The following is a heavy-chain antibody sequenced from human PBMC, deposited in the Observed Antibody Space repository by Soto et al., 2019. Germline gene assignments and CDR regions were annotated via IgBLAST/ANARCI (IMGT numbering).Heavy chain of an antibody. CDR1: GGKIISSSCC. CDR3: ARLNVVPAAMRFDY. Sequence: VAGGKIISSSCCWSRKNKTPGKGLEWIGSIYYSGSTYYNPSLKSRVTISVDTSKNQFSLKLSSVTAADTAVYYCARLNVVPAAMRFDYWGQGTLVTVSS. CDR2: IYYSGST. V-gene: IGHV4-39*01. J-gene: IGHJ4*02. D-gene: IGHD2-2*01.